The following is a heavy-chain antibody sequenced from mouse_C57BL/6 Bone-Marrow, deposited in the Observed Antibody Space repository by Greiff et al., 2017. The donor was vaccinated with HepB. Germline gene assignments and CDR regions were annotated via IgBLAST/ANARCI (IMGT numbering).Heavy chain of an antibody. J-gene: IGHJ4*01. CDR1: GYTFTDYY. CDR3: ARSPYYYGSSYYYYAMDY. V-gene: IGHV1-19*01. CDR2: INPYNGGT. Sequence: EVQLQQSGPVLVKPGASVKMSCKASGYTFTDYYMNWVKQSHGKSLEWIGVINPYNGGTSYNQKFKGKATLTVDKSSSTAYMELNSLTSEDSAVYYCARSPYYYGSSYYYYAMDYWGQGTSVTVSS. D-gene: IGHD1-1*01.